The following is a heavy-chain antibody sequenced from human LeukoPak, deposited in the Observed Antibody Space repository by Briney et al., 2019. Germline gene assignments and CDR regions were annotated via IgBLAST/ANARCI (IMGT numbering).Heavy chain of an antibody. CDR3: ARALLVTFAFDI. V-gene: IGHV5-51*01. D-gene: IGHD2-21*02. J-gene: IGHJ3*02. CDR1: GYRFSTYW. Sequence: GESLQISCKGSGYRFSTYWIGWVRQLPGKGLEWMGVIYPGDSDTRYSTSFQGQVTMSVDKSIRNGYVQGNSLKESGTAMYCCARALLVTFAFDIWGQGTIVTVSS. CDR2: IYPGDSDT.